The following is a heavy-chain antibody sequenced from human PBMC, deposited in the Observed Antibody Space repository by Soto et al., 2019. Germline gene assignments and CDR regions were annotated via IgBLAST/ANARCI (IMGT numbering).Heavy chain of an antibody. CDR1: GYTFTGYY. D-gene: IGHD2-2*02. V-gene: IGHV1-2*02. Sequence: ASVKVSCKASGYTFTGYYMHWVRQAPGQGLEWMGWINPNSGGTNDAQKFQGRVTMTRDTSISTAYMELSRLRSDDTAVYYCARTSYYCSSTSCYKGDWFDPWGQGTLVTVSS. CDR3: ARTSYYCSSTSCYKGDWFDP. CDR2: INPNSGGT. J-gene: IGHJ5*02.